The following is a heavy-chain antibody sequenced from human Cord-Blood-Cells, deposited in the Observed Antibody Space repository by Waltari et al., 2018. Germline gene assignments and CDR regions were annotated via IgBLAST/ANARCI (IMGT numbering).Heavy chain of an antibody. Sequence: EVQLVESGGGLVQPGGSLRLSCAASGFTFSSDWMSWVRQDPGKGLEWVANIKQDGSEKYYVDSVKGRFTISRDNAKNSLYLQMNSLRAEDTAVYYCAYSSSSWGQGTLVTVSS. CDR2: IKQDGSEK. D-gene: IGHD6-6*01. CDR3: AYSSSS. V-gene: IGHV3-7*01. CDR1: GFTFSSDW. J-gene: IGHJ5*02.